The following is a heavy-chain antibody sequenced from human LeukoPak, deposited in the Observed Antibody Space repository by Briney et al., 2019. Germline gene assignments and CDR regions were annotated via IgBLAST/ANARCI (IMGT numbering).Heavy chain of an antibody. CDR1: GFSFSVYW. D-gene: IGHD6-13*01. CDR3: ASRIAAAGDNWFDP. V-gene: IGHV3-74*01. J-gene: IGHJ5*02. CDR2: IKTDGSIT. Sequence: GGSLRLSCAASGFSFSVYWMHWVRQAPGKGPVWVSRIKTDGSITDYADSVKGRFTISRDNSKNTLYLQMNSLRAEDTAVYYCASRIAAAGDNWFDPWGQGTLVTVSS.